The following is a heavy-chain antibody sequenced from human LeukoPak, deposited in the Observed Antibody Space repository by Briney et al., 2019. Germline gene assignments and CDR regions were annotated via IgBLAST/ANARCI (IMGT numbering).Heavy chain of an antibody. Sequence: PSETLSLTCAVYGGSFSGYYWSWIRQPPGKGLEWIGEINHSGSTNYNPSLKSRVTISVDTSKNQFSLKLSSVTAADTAVYYCARDDGTPFDYWGQGTLVTVSS. CDR1: GGSFSGYY. CDR2: INHSGST. V-gene: IGHV4-34*01. J-gene: IGHJ4*02. CDR3: ARDDGTPFDY.